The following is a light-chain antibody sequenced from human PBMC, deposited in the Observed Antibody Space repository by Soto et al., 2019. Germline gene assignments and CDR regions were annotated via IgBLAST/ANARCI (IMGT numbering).Light chain of an antibody. CDR3: CSYARRSISV. J-gene: IGLJ1*01. CDR1: NSDVGSYNY. Sequence: QSVLTQPASVSGSPGQSVTISCTGTNSDVGSYNYVSWYQQHPGKAPKLLIYDVINRPSGLSSRCSGSKSGNAASLTVSGLQAEEEADYYCCSYARRSISVVGTGTKVTVL. V-gene: IGLV2-14*03. CDR2: DVI.